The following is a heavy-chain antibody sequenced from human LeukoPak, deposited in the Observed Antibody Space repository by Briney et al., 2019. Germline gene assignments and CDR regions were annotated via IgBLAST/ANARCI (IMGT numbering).Heavy chain of an antibody. CDR2: IKQDGSEK. Sequence: GGSLRLSCAASGFTFSSYEMNWVRQAPGKGLEWVANIKQDGSEKYYVDSVKGRFTISRDNAKNSLYLQMNSLRAEDTAVYYCARVQSITMVRDLKYYYYYYMDVWGKGTTVTVSS. V-gene: IGHV3-7*01. J-gene: IGHJ6*03. D-gene: IGHD3-10*01. CDR3: ARVQSITMVRDLKYYYYYYMDV. CDR1: GFTFSSYE.